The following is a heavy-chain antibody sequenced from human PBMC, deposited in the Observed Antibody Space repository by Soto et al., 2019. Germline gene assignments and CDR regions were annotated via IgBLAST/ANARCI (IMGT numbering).Heavy chain of an antibody. D-gene: IGHD1-1*01. Sequence: QVQLVQSGAEVKKPGASVKVSCKAIGYSFTSHYMHWVRQAPGQGLEWMGTIYPGGVNIGYAQKVQGRVPMTKDTCMSSVYMELNRLTSEDTAVYYCARGPSWHDLVCWFDPWGQGTLVTVSS. CDR3: ARGPSWHDLVCWFDP. CDR1: GYSFTSHY. J-gene: IGHJ5*02. V-gene: IGHV1-46*03. CDR2: IYPGGVNI.